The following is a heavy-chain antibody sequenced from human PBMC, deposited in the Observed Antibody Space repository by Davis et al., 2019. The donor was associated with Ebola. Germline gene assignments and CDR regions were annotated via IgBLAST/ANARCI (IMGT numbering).Heavy chain of an antibody. CDR2: INPNSGGT. V-gene: IGHV1-2*04. CDR3: AREVDSSGWYDSFWFDP. D-gene: IGHD6-19*01. Sequence: AASVKVSCKASGYTFTGYYMHWVRQAPGQGLEWMGWINPNSGGTNYAQKFQGWVTMTRDTSISTAYMELSRLRSDDTAVYYCAREVDSSGWYDSFWFDPWGQGTLVTVSS. J-gene: IGHJ5*02. CDR1: GYTFTGYY.